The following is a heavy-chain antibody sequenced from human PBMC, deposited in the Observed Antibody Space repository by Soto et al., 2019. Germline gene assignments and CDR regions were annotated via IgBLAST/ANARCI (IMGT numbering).Heavy chain of an antibody. Sequence: SVKVSCKASGGTFSSYAISWVRQAPGQGLEWMGGIIPIFGTANYAQKFQGRVTISRDNAKNTLYLQLNSLRPEDTAVYYCARETDLHYWGQGTRVTVSS. CDR1: GGTFSSYA. V-gene: IGHV1-69*05. CDR2: IIPIFGTA. J-gene: IGHJ4*02. CDR3: ARETDLHY.